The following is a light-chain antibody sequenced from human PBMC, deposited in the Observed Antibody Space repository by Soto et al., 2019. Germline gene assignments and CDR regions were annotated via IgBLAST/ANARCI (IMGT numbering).Light chain of an antibody. CDR2: DVN. J-gene: IGLJ2*01. Sequence: QSALTQPPSVSGSPGQSVAISCTGAYNFVSWYQQHPGKAPKLIVYDVNKWPSGVPDRFFGSKSGNTASLTISGLQPDDEADYYCCSYASTFLLFGGGTKLTVL. V-gene: IGLV2-11*01. CDR3: CSYASTFLL. CDR1: AYNF.